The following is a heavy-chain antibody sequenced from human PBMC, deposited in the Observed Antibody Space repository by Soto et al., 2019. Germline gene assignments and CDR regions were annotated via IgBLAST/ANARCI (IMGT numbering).Heavy chain of an antibody. CDR1: VGYISISNW. Sequence: PSETLTFTGAVSVGYISISNWWSCVRHPPVKGLEWIGEIYHSGRTNYNPSLKSRVTISVDKSKNQFSLKLSSVTAADTAVYYCARNSRAPGQNKYYFDYWGQGTLVTVSS. CDR3: ARNSRAPGQNKYYFDY. J-gene: IGHJ4*02. CDR2: IYHSGRT. V-gene: IGHV4-4*02.